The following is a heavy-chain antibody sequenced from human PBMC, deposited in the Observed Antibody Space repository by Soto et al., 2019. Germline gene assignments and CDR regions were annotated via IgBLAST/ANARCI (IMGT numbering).Heavy chain of an antibody. J-gene: IGHJ4*02. CDR2: ISGGGST. CDR3: AKVISTSGSSL. V-gene: IGHV3-53*01. D-gene: IGHD3-10*01. CDR1: GFTVSSNY. Sequence: GGSLRLSCAASGFTVSSNYMSWVRQAPGKGLAWVSAISGGGSTYYADSVKGRFTISRDNSKNTLYLQMNSLRAEDTAVYYCAKVISTSGSSLWGRGTLVTVSS.